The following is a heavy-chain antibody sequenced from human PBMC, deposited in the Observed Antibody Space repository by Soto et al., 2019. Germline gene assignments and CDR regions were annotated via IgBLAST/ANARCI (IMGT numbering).Heavy chain of an antibody. CDR3: ARALLRFLGPVGDYGVDV. Sequence: SVKVSCKASGGTFSSYAISWVRQAPGQGLEWMGGIIPIFGTANYAQKFQGRVTITADESTSTAYMELSSLRSEDTAVYYCARALLRFLGPVGDYGVDVWGQGTTVTVSS. J-gene: IGHJ6*02. CDR1: GGTFSSYA. CDR2: IIPIFGTA. D-gene: IGHD3-3*01. V-gene: IGHV1-69*13.